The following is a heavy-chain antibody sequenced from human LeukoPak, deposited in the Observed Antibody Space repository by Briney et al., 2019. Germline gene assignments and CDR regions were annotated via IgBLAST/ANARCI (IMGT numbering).Heavy chain of an antibody. Sequence: GSLRLSCAASGFTVSSNYMSWVRQAPGKGLEWVSVIYSGGSTYYADSVKGRFTISRDNSKNTLYLQMNSLRADDTAVYYCARDPESSSFDLWGRGALVTVSS. CDR1: GFTVSSNY. V-gene: IGHV3-66*01. J-gene: IGHJ4*02. CDR3: ARDPESSSFDL. D-gene: IGHD6-13*01. CDR2: IYSGGST.